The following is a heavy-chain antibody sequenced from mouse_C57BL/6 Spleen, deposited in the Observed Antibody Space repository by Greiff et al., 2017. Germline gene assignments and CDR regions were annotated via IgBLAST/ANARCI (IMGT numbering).Heavy chain of an antibody. CDR3: ARDIYYDYDGGAY. J-gene: IGHJ3*01. V-gene: IGHV5-12*01. D-gene: IGHD2-4*01. CDR2: ISNGGGST. Sequence: EVNVVESGGGLVQPGGSLKLSCAASGFTFSDYYMYWVRQTPEKRLEWVAYISNGGGSTYYPDTVKGRFTISRDNAKNTLYLQMSRLKSEDTAMYYCARDIYYDYDGGAYWGQGTLVTVSA. CDR1: GFTFSDYY.